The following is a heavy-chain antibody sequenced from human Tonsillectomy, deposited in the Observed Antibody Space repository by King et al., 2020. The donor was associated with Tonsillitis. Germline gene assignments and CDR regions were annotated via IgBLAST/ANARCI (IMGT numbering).Heavy chain of an antibody. D-gene: IGHD6-19*01. CDR1: GFAFSSYG. CDR3: ARERLYSSYWGIDY. J-gene: IGHJ4*02. Sequence: VQLVESGGGVVQPAGPLRLSCASSGFAFSSYGMHWVRQAPGKGLEWVAVISYDASRENYADSVKGRFTISRDNSKNTLYLQMNSLRAEDTAVYYCARERLYSSYWGIDYWGQGSLVSVSS. V-gene: IGHV3-33*05. CDR2: ISYDASRE.